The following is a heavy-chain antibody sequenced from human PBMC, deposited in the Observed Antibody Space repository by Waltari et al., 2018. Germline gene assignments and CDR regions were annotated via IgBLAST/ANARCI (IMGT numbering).Heavy chain of an antibody. D-gene: IGHD2-21*02. CDR2: INHSGST. J-gene: IGHJ5*02. CDR1: GGSFRGYY. Sequence: QVQLQQWGAGLLKPSETLSLTCAVYGGSFRGYYWSWIRQPPGKGLEWIGEINHSGSTNYNPSLKSRVIMSLDKSRNQFSLKLTSVTAADTAVYYCARGPKSIMTANRGGWFDPWGQGTLVTVSS. CDR3: ARGPKSIMTANRGGWFDP. V-gene: IGHV4-34*01.